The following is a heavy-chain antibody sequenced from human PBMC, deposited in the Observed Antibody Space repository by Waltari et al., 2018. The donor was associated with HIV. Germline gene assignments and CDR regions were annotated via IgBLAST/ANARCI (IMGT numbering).Heavy chain of an antibody. V-gene: IGHV4-39*01. CDR3: ARSFSGYSNYFDP. D-gene: IGHD4-4*01. J-gene: IGHJ5*02. Sequence: QLQLQESGPGLVKSSETLSLTCTVPGGSMTSSRYYWGWIRQPPGKGLEWIGSMSYSGSTYNNASLRSRLTISVDTSKNQFSLKLTSVTAADTAMYYCARSFSGYSNYFDPWGQGTLVTVSS. CDR1: GGSMTSSRYY. CDR2: MSYSGST.